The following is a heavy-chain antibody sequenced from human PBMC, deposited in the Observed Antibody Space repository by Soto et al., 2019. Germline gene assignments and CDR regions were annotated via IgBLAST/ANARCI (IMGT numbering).Heavy chain of an antibody. CDR1: GGSISSGGYY. CDR3: ARDFGGDYSVGNWFDP. D-gene: IGHD4-17*01. J-gene: IGHJ5*02. Sequence: TLSLTCTVSGGSISSGGYYWSWIRQHPGKGLEWIGYIYYSGSTYYNPSLKSRVTISVDTSKNQFSLKLSSVTAADTAVYYCARDFGGDYSVGNWFDPWGQGTLVTVS. V-gene: IGHV4-31*03. CDR2: IYYSGST.